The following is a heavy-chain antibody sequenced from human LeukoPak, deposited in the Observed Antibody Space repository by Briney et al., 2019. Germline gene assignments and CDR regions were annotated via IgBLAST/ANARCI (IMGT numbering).Heavy chain of an antibody. Sequence: PGRSLRLSCAASGFTFSSYAMHWVRQAPGKGLEXXXVISYDGSNKYYADSVKGRFTISRDNSKNTLYLQMNSLRAEDTAVYYCASGGYSGYENRDWGQGTLVTVSS. CDR2: ISYDGSNK. CDR1: GFTFSSYA. CDR3: ASGGYSGYENRD. J-gene: IGHJ4*02. V-gene: IGHV3-30*04. D-gene: IGHD5-12*01.